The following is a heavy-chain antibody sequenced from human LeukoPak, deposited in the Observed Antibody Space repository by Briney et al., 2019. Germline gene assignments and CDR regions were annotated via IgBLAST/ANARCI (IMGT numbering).Heavy chain of an antibody. V-gene: IGHV4-4*07. CDR3: ARDDYGVLEDYYYYYGMDV. CDR1: GNSISSYY. D-gene: IGHD3-16*01. Sequence: SETLSLTCTVSGNSISSYYWSWIRQPAGKGLEWIGRIYTSGSTNYNPSLKSRVTMSVDTSKNQFSLKLSSVTAADTAVYYCARDDYGVLEDYYYYYGMDVWGQGTTVTVSS. J-gene: IGHJ6*02. CDR2: IYTSGST.